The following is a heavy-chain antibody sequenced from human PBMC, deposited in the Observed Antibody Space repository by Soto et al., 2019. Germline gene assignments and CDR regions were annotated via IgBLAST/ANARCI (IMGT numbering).Heavy chain of an antibody. CDR3: AKALTGCYYFDC. V-gene: IGHV4-59*01. CDR2: IYSSGST. CDR1: GGSISSYY. D-gene: IGHD2-8*02. J-gene: IGHJ4*02. Sequence: QVQLQESGPGLVKPSETLSLTCTVSGGSISSYYWSWVRQSPGKGLEWIGYIYSSGSTTYNPSLKSRVTISVDTSKNQFSLKLRSVTAADTAVYYCAKALTGCYYFDCWGQGTLVTVSS.